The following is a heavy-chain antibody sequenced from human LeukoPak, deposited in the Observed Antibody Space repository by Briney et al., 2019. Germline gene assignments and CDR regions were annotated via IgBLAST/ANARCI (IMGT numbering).Heavy chain of an antibody. V-gene: IGHV3-9*01. CDR2: ISWNSGSI. Sequence: GRSLRLSCAASGFTFDDYAIHWVRQAPGKGLEWVSGISWNSGSIGYADSVKGRFTISRDNAKNSLYLQMNSLRAEDTALYYCAKDLGYGLAAAATGFDYWGQGTLVTVSS. CDR1: GFTFDDYA. D-gene: IGHD6-13*01. CDR3: AKDLGYGLAAAATGFDY. J-gene: IGHJ4*02.